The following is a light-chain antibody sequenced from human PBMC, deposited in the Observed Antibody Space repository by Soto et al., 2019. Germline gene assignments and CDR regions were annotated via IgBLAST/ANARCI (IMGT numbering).Light chain of an antibody. CDR1: QSVSSN. Sequence: EIVLTQSPATLSVSPGERATLSCRASQSVSSNLAWYQKQPGQAPRLLIYGASTRTTVIPARFSGSGSGTEFTLTISSLQSEDFAVYYWQQYNTWWTFGQGTRVEIK. CDR3: QQYNTWWT. J-gene: IGKJ1*01. CDR2: GAS. V-gene: IGKV3-15*01.